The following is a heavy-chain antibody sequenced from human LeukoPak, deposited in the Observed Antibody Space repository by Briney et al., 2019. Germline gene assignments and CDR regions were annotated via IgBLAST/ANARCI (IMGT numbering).Heavy chain of an antibody. CDR3: ARLPSSSTRGAANYYYYYMDV. V-gene: IGHV4-61*08. CDR2: IYTSGST. Sequence: SETLSLTCTVSGGSMSSGGYYWSWIRQPPGKGLEWIGYIYTSGSTNYNPSLKSRVTISVDTSKNQFSLKLSSVTAADTAVYYCARLPSSSTRGAANYYYYYMDVWGKGTTATVSS. D-gene: IGHD2-2*01. J-gene: IGHJ6*03. CDR1: GGSMSSGGYY.